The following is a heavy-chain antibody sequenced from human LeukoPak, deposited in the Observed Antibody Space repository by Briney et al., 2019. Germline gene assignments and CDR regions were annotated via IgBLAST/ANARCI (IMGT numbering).Heavy chain of an antibody. CDR1: GFTFSSYW. CDR2: IKQDGSEK. CDR3: AKEAGQDYGALDAFDV. D-gene: IGHD4-17*01. Sequence: PGGSLRLSCAASGFTFSSYWMSWVRQAPGKGLEWVANIKQDGSEKYYVDSVKGRFTISRDNAKNSLYLQMNSLRVEDTAVYYCAKEAGQDYGALDAFDVWGQGTMVTVSS. V-gene: IGHV3-7*01. J-gene: IGHJ3*01.